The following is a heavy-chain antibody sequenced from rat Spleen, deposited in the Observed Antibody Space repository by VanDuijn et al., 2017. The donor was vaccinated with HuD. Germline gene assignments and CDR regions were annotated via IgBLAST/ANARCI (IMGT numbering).Heavy chain of an antibody. CDR1: GFSLTSYN. J-gene: IGHJ3*01. V-gene: IGHV2-41*01. D-gene: IGHD1-11*01. CDR3: TRSYGGYSQHWFAY. Sequence: QVQLRESGPGLVQPSQTLSLTCTVAGFSLTSYNVHWVRQPPGKGLDWMGVIWNTGGTRYNSALKSRLSISKDTSKRQVFLKMNSLQTDDTAIYFCTRSYGGYSQHWFAYWGQGTLVTVSS. CDR2: IWNTGGT.